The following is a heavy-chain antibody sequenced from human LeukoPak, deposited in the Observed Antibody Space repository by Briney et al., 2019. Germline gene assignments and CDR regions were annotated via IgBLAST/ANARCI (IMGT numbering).Heavy chain of an antibody. Sequence: SETLSLTCAVYGGSFSGYYWSWIRQPPGKGLEWIGEINHSGSTNYNPSLKSRVTISVDTSKNQFSLKLSSGTAADTAVYYCARGPRYYNDTRVDYWGQGTLVTVSS. D-gene: IGHD3-22*01. J-gene: IGHJ4*02. CDR3: ARGPRYYNDTRVDY. CDR1: GGSFSGYY. CDR2: INHSGST. V-gene: IGHV4-34*01.